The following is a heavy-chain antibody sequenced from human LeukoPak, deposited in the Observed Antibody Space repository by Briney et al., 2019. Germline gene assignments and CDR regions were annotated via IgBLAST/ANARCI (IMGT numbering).Heavy chain of an antibody. D-gene: IGHD6-6*01. V-gene: IGHV4-31*03. CDR2: IYYSGST. J-gene: IGHJ5*02. CDR3: ASTPVAARPTNWFDP. CDR1: GGSISSGGYS. Sequence: SETLSLTCTVSGGSISSGGYSWSWIRQHPGKGLEWIGYIYYSGSTYYNPSLKSRVTISVDTSKNQFSLKLSSVTAADTAVYYCASTPVAARPTNWFDPWGQGTLVTVSS.